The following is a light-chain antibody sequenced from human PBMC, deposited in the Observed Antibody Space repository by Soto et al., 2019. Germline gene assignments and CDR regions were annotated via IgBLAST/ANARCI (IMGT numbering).Light chain of an antibody. CDR3: QQYYTYPRT. CDR2: AAS. V-gene: IGKV1-8*01. J-gene: IGKJ1*01. Sequence: AIRMTQSPSSFSASTGDRVTITCRESQDISSYLAWYQQKPGKAPKLLIYAASTLQSGVPSRFSGSGSGTDFTLTISCLHSEDFATYYCQQYYTYPRTFGQGTKVEIK. CDR1: QDISSY.